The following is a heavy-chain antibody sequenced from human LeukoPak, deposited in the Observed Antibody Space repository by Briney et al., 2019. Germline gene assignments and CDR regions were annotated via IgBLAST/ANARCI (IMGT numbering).Heavy chain of an antibody. J-gene: IGHJ4*02. D-gene: IGHD5-24*01. V-gene: IGHV3-23*01. CDR2: ISGSGGST. CDR3: AKDGPKRWLHSSETFDY. CDR1: GFTFSSYA. Sequence: GGSLRLSCAASGFTFSSYAMSWVRQAPGKGLEWVSAISGSGGSTYYADSVKGRFTISRDDSKNTLYLQMNSLRAEDTAVYYCAKDGPKRWLHSSETFDYWGQGTLVTVSS.